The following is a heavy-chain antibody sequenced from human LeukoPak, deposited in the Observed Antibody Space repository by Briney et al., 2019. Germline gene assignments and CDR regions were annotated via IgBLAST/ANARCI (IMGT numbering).Heavy chain of an antibody. J-gene: IGHJ4*02. CDR3: ARDLKGSAWYVDD. D-gene: IGHD6-19*01. V-gene: IGHV3-11*05. CDR1: GFTFSDYY. CDR2: ISSSSTYT. Sequence: GGSLRLSCAASGFTFSDYYMTWIRQAPGKGLEWLSYISSSSTYTSYADSVKGRFTISRDNAKNSLYLQMNSLRAEDTAVYYCARDLKGSAWYVDDWGQGTLVTVSS.